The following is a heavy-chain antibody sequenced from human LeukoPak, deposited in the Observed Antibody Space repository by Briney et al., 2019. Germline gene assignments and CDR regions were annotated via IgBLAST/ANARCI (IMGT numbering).Heavy chain of an antibody. D-gene: IGHD3-10*01. Sequence: SETLSLTCTVSGGSINNSYWSWIRQPPGKGLEWIGYIYYGGSTKYNPSLKSRVTISVDTSKNQFSLKLSSVTAADTAVYYCAREKWFGEHYMDVWGKGTTVTISS. V-gene: IGHV4-59*12. CDR3: AREKWFGEHYMDV. J-gene: IGHJ6*03. CDR2: IYYGGST. CDR1: GGSINNSY.